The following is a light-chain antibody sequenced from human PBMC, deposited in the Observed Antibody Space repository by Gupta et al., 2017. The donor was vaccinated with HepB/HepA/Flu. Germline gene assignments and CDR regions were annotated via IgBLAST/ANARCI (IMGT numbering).Light chain of an antibody. CDR3: AAWDDSLNAYV. V-gene: IGLV1-44*01. CDR2: SNN. CDR1: SSNIGSNT. Sequence: SVRTQPPSASGTPGQRVPISCYGSSSNIGSNTVNWYQQLPGTAPKVLVYSNNQRPSGVPDRLSGSKSGTSASLANSGLQSEDEADYYCAAWDDSLNAYVFGTGTKVTVL. J-gene: IGLJ1*01.